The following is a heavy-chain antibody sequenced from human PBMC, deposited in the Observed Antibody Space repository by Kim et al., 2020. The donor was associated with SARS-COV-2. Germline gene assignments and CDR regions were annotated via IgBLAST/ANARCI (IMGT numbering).Heavy chain of an antibody. V-gene: IGHV4-31*03. D-gene: IGHD3-9*01. CDR3: ARETNYDILTGYYSDAFDI. CDR1: GGSISSGGYY. CDR2: IYYSGST. J-gene: IGHJ3*02. Sequence: SETLSLTCTVSGGSISSGGYYWSWIRQHPGKGLEWIGYIYYSGSTYYNPSLKSRVTISVDTSKNQFSLKLSSVTAADTAVYYCARETNYDILTGYYSDAFDIWGQGTMVTVSS.